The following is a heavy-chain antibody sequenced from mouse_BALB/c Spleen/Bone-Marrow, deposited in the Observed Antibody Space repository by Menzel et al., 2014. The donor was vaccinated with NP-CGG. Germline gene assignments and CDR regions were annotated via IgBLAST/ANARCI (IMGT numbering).Heavy chain of an antibody. CDR3: ARYSYGSRGYYFDY. CDR2: IDPANGNT. J-gene: IGHJ2*01. CDR1: GFNIKDTY. V-gene: IGHV14-3*02. Sequence: VQLKHSGAELVKPGASVKLSCTASGFNIKDTYMHWVKQRPEQGLERIGRIDPANGNTKYDPKFQGKATITADTSSNTAYLQLSSLTSEDTAVYYCARYSYGSRGYYFDYWGQGTTLTVSS. D-gene: IGHD1-1*01.